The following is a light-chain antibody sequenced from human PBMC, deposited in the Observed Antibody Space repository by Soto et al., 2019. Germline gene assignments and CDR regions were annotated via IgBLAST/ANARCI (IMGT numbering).Light chain of an antibody. Sequence: EIVLTQSPATLSLSPGERATLSCRASQNVSSYLAWYQQKPGQAPRLLIYDASNRATGIPARFSGSGSGTYFTLTISSLEPEDFAVYYCQQRSNWPPYTFGQGTKLEIK. CDR3: QQRSNWPPYT. V-gene: IGKV3-11*01. CDR1: QNVSSY. CDR2: DAS. J-gene: IGKJ2*01.